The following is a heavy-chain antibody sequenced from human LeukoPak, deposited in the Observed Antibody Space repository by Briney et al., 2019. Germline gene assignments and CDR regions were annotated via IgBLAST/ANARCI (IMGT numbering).Heavy chain of an antibody. V-gene: IGHV3-30*04. D-gene: IGHD2-2*02. J-gene: IGHJ6*03. CDR3: ARDGRSYPFIVVVPAAIGYYMDV. CDR2: ISYDGSNK. CDR1: GFTFSSYA. Sequence: GGSLRLSCAASGFTFSSYAMHWVRQAPGKGLEWVAVISYDGSNKYYADSVKGRFTISRDNSKNTLYLQMNSLRAEDTAVYYCARDGRSYPFIVVVPAAIGYYMDVWGKGTTVTVSS.